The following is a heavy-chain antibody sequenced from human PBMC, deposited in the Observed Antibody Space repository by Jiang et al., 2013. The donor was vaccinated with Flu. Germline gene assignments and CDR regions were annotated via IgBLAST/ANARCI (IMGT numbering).Heavy chain of an antibody. J-gene: IGHJ3*02. CDR3: AKGYSGYGRADVFDI. CDR2: ISYDGSSD. V-gene: IGHV3-30*18. D-gene: IGHD5-12*01. CDR1: GFTFRRFG. Sequence: LVESGGGVVQPGRSLRLSCAGSGFTFRRFGMHWVRQAPGKGLEWVAVISYDGSSDYYAESVKGRFTISRDNYRDADTLFLQMNSLRPEDTAVYYCAKGYSGYGRADVFDIWGQGTMVTVSS.